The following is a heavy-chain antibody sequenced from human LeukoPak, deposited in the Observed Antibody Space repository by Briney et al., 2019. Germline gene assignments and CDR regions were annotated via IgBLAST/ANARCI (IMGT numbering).Heavy chain of an antibody. CDR1: GFTFSSYW. D-gene: IGHD3-16*02. Sequence: PGGSLRLSCAASGFTFSSYWMSWVRQAPGKGLEGVANIKLDGSEKYYVDSVKGRFTISRDNAKKSLYLQMNSLRDEDTAVYCCARDFFAFGGVIALLDYWGQGTLVTVSS. J-gene: IGHJ4*02. CDR3: ARDFFAFGGVIALLDY. CDR2: IKLDGSEK. V-gene: IGHV3-7*01.